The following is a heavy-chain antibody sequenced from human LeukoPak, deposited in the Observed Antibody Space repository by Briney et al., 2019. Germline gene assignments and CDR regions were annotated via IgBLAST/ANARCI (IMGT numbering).Heavy chain of an antibody. CDR1: GGSFSGYY. CDR2: INHSGST. V-gene: IGHV4-34*01. Sequence: SETLSLTCAVYGGSFSGYYWSWIRQPPGKGLEWIGEINHSGSTNYNPSLKGRVTISVDTSKNQFSLKLSSVTAADTAVYYCARSSNLGSGSPPIGYYYMDVWGKGTTVTVSS. D-gene: IGHD3-3*01. CDR3: ARSSNLGSGSPPIGYYYMDV. J-gene: IGHJ6*03.